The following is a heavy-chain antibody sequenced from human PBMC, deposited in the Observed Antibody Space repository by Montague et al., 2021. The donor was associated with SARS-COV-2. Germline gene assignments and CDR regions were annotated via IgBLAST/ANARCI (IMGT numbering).Heavy chain of an antibody. D-gene: IGHD3-22*01. Sequence: SETLSLTCAVYGGSFIGYYWSWIRQPPGKGLEWIGDINHSGSTNYNPSPKSRVSISVGTSKNQFSLKLRSVTAADTAVYYCARAIVDVTMIIVVMTGVEHYFDFWGQGTLVTVSS. J-gene: IGHJ4*02. CDR3: ARAIVDVTMIIVVMTGVEHYFDF. CDR2: INHSGST. CDR1: GGSFIGYY. V-gene: IGHV4-34*01.